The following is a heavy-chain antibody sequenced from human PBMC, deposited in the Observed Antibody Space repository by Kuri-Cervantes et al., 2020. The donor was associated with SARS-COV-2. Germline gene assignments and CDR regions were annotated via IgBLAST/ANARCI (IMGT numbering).Heavy chain of an antibody. CDR2: ISSDGGNK. CDR1: GFTFSSHA. Sequence: GESLKISCEVSGFTFSSHAMHWVRQAPGKGLEWVAVISSDGGNKYYADSVRGRFTISRDNSKNTLYLRLNTLRAEDTAVYHYAREYVYDTTGYFYWYFDLWGRGTLVTVSS. CDR3: AREYVYDTTGYFYWYFDL. J-gene: IGHJ2*01. V-gene: IGHV3-30-3*01. D-gene: IGHD3-22*01.